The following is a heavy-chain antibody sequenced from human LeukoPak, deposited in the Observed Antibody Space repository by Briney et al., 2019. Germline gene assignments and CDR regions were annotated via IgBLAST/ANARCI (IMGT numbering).Heavy chain of an antibody. J-gene: IGHJ4*02. D-gene: IGHD3-16*01. CDR3: ARGLGEVPFDY. Sequence: GASVKVSCKTSGDTFRTVGISWVRQAPGQGLEWMGGIIPIFGGPTYVQNFQGRVIITADESTRTVYMELRSLRSDDTAVFYCARGLGEVPFDYWGQGTLVTVSS. V-gene: IGHV1-69*01. CDR1: GDTFRTVG. CDR2: IIPIFGGP.